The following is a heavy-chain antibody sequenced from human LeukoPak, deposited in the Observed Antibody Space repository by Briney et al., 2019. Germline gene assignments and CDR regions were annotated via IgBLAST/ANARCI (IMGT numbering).Heavy chain of an antibody. J-gene: IGHJ4*02. CDR1: GYSISNGYY. V-gene: IGHV4-38-2*01. Sequence: SETLSLTCAVSGYSISNGYYWGWIRQPPGKGLEWIGSIYHSGSTYYNPSLKSRVTISVDTSKNQFSLKLSSVTAADTAVYYCARWDCSGGSCYNPIFDYWGQGTLVTVSS. CDR3: ARWDCSGGSCYNPIFDY. CDR2: IYHSGST. D-gene: IGHD2-15*01.